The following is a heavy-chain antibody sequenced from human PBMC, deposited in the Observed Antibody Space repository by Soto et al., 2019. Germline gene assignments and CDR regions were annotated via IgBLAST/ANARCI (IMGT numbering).Heavy chain of an antibody. CDR1: GFTFSSYS. V-gene: IGHV3-48*02. CDR2: ISSSSSTI. Sequence: EVQLVESGGGLVQPGGSLRLSCAASGFTFSSYSMNWVCQAPGKGLEWVSYISSSSSTIYYADSVKGRFTISRDNAKNSLYLQMNSLRDEDTAVYYCARESSSYNWFDPWGQGTLVTVSS. D-gene: IGHD6-13*01. CDR3: ARESSSYNWFDP. J-gene: IGHJ5*02.